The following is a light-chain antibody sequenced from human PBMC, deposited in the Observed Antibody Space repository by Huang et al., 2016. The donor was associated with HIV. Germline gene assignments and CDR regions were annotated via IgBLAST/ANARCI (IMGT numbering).Light chain of an antibody. CDR1: QSVLYSSNNKNY. Sequence: DIVMTQSPDSLAVSLGERATIDCKSSQSVLYSSNNKNYLAWYQQKSVQSPKLLIYGASTRESGVPDRFSGSGSGTDFTLTISSLQAEDVAVYFCQQYYSIPWTFGQGTKVEVK. J-gene: IGKJ1*01. V-gene: IGKV4-1*01. CDR3: QQYYSIPWT. CDR2: GAS.